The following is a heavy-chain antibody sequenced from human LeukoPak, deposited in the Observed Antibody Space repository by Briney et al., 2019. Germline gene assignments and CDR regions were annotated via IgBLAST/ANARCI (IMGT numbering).Heavy chain of an antibody. V-gene: IGHV3-23*01. CDR3: SKAQSCSGGRCYYPDY. CDR2: ISGSGGST. D-gene: IGHD2-15*01. J-gene: IGHJ4*02. CDR1: GFTLSRLG. Sequence: PGGSLRLSCGASGFTLSRLGIRGVRHAPGKGLEWVSAISGSGGSTYYADSVRGRFTISRDNSKNTLHLQMISLRAEDTAKYSGSKAQSCSGGRCYYPDYWGQGTLVTVSS.